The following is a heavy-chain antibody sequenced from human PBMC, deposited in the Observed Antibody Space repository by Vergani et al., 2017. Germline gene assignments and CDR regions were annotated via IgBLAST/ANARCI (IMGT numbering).Heavy chain of an antibody. V-gene: IGHV4-61*02. Sequence: QVRLQESGPGLVKPSQTLSLTCTVSGGSFSTGGQSWTWLRQSAGKGLEWIGRIYTSGATNYNPSLRSRAFMSVDASKKQFSLKLTSVTAADTAVYYCARDGGEYDKDALDVWGQGTKVTVTS. CDR2: IYTSGAT. CDR1: GGSFSTGGQS. D-gene: IGHD2-21*01. J-gene: IGHJ3*01. CDR3: ARDGGEYDKDALDV.